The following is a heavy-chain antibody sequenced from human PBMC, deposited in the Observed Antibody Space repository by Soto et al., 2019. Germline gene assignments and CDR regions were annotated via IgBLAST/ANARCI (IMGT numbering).Heavy chain of an antibody. Sequence: QLVQSGAEARKPGSSVKVSCMAAGGTFSRYAFSWIRQAPGQGLEWMGGIASVGGTPNYARKLRDRVTIVADKITNTTYMELTSLRSEDTAVYFCARDRRLGGSRWWLDPWGQGTLVIVSS. D-gene: IGHD1-26*01. CDR2: IASVGGTP. CDR3: ARDRRLGGSRWWLDP. V-gene: IGHV1-69*06. J-gene: IGHJ5*02. CDR1: GGTFSRYA.